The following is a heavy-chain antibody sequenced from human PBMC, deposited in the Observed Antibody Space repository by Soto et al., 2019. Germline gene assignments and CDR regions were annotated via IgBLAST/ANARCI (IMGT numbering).Heavy chain of an antibody. CDR2: IIPIFGTA. CDR1: GGTFSSYA. CDR3: VLSSQIERRAFDI. V-gene: IGHV1-69*01. Sequence: VQLVQSGAEVKKPGSSVKVSCKASGGTFSSYAISWVRQAPGRGLEWMGGIIPIFGTANYAQKFQGRVTITADESTSTAYMELSSLRSEDTAVYYCVLSSQIERRAFDIWGQGTMVTVSS. D-gene: IGHD2-15*01. J-gene: IGHJ3*02.